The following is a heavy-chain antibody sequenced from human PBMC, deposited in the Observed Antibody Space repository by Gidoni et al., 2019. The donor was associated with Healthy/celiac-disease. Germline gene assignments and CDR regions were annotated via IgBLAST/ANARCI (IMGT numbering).Heavy chain of an antibody. Sequence: QVQLVQSGAEVKKPGSSVKVSCKASGGTFSSYAISWVRQAPGQGLEWMGGIIPIVGTANYAQKFQGRVTITADESTSTAYMELSSLRSEDTAVYYCARDRAYYYDSSAKYDGMDVWGQGTTVTVSS. CDR2: IIPIVGTA. J-gene: IGHJ6*02. CDR3: ARDRAYYYDSSAKYDGMDV. V-gene: IGHV1-69*01. D-gene: IGHD3-22*01. CDR1: GGTFSSYA.